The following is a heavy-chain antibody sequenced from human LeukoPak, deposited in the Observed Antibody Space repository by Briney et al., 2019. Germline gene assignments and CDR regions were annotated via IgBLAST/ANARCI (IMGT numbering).Heavy chain of an antibody. CDR2: IYSGVST. V-gene: IGHV3-66*01. CDR1: GFTVSSNY. CDR3: AREGDSSGYFDY. J-gene: IGHJ4*02. D-gene: IGHD3-22*01. Sequence: GGSLRLSCAASGFTVSSNYMSWVRQAPGKGLEWGSVIYSGVSTYYADSVKGRFTISRDNSKNTLYLKMNSLRAEDTAVYYCAREGDSSGYFDYWGQGTLVTVSS.